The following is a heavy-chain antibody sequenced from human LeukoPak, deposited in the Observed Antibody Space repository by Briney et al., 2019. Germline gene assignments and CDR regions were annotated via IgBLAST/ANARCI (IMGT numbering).Heavy chain of an antibody. CDR3: ARVRDGYNDAYDI. D-gene: IGHD5-24*01. Sequence: ASVKVSCKASGGTFSSYAISWVRQAPGQGLEWMGIIKPSGGSTTYAQKFQGRVTMTRDMSTSTLYMELSSLRSEDTAVYYCARVRDGYNDAYDIWGQGTMVTVSP. J-gene: IGHJ3*02. CDR2: IKPSGGST. V-gene: IGHV1-46*01. CDR1: GGTFSSYA.